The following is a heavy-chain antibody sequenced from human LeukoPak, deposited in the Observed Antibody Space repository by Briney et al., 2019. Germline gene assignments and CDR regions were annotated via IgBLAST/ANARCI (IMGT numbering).Heavy chain of an antibody. J-gene: IGHJ5*02. CDR3: ARAPSEGVIINWFDP. CDR2: IYHSGST. CDR1: GGSISSGGYY. D-gene: IGHD3-16*02. V-gene: IGHV4-30-2*01. Sequence: PSETLSLTCTVSGGSISSGGYYWSWIRQPPGKGLEWLGYIYHSGSTYYNPSLRSRVTISVDRSKNQFSLKLSSVTAADTAVYYCARAPSEGVIINWFDPWGQGTLVTVSS.